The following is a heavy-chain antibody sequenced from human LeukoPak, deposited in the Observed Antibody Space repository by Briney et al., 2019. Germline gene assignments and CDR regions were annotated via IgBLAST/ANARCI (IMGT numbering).Heavy chain of an antibody. CDR3: ARQPTVKRGEVVSNFDC. CDR2: IYYNGIT. J-gene: IGHJ4*02. CDR1: GGLITSTIHY. D-gene: IGHD2-15*01. Sequence: SETLSLTCSVSGGLITSTIHYWAWIPQPPGQGLEWIASIYYNGITYHNASLESQLTMAVDKYRNQSSLRLSSVSAADTSVYYCARQPTVKRGEVVSNFDCWGQGTMVTVSS. V-gene: IGHV4-39*01.